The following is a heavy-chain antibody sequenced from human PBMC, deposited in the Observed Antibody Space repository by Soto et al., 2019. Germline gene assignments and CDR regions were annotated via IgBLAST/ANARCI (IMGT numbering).Heavy chain of an antibody. Sequence: SETLSLTCAVYGGSFSGYYWSWIRQPPGKGLEWIGEINHSGSTNYDPSLKSRVTISVDTSKNQFSLKLSSVTAADTAVYYCASPRYTVTTPSVWFDPWGQGTLVTVSS. CDR3: ASPRYTVTTPSVWFDP. D-gene: IGHD4-17*01. J-gene: IGHJ5*02. CDR2: INHSGST. CDR1: GGSFSGYY. V-gene: IGHV4-34*01.